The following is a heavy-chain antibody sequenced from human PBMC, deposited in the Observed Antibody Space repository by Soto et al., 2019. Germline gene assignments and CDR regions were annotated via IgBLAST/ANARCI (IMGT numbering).Heavy chain of an antibody. D-gene: IGHD2-8*02. CDR2: IYYNGNT. Sequence: QVQLQESGPGLVKPSETLSLTCTVSGASISSYYWNWIRQSPGKGLEWIGHIYYNGNTKYNPFLESRLTISVDTSKNQFPLELNSVTAADTAVYFCARLAVAVDALREDTCFDPWGQGTLVTVSS. CDR1: GASISSYY. CDR3: ARLAVAVDALREDTCFDP. V-gene: IGHV4-59*01. J-gene: IGHJ5*02.